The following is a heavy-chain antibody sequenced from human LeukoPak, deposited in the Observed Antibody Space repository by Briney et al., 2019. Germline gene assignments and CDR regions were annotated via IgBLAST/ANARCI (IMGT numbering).Heavy chain of an antibody. J-gene: IGHJ6*03. V-gene: IGHV4-59*02. D-gene: IGHD3-3*01. CDR2: IYHSGST. CDR3: ARERFLEWTTRAMDV. CDR1: GGIVTSYY. Sequence: PSETLSLTCSVSGGIVTSYYLTWIRQPPGKGLEWVGYIYHSGSTYYNPSLESRVTISVDRSKNQFSLKLSSVTAADTAVYYCARERFLEWTTRAMDVWGKGTTVTVSS.